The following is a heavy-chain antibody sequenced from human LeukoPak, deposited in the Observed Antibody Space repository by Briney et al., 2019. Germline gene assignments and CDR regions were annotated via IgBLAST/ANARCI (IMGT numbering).Heavy chain of an antibody. V-gene: IGHV1-18*01. Sequence: ASVKVSCKASGYTFTSYGITWVRQAPGQGLEWMGWINAYNGNTNYAQKLQGRVNMTTDTSTSTAYMELRSLRSDDTARYYCARALVVPAITNWGQGTLVTVSS. CDR3: ARALVVPAITN. J-gene: IGHJ4*02. D-gene: IGHD2-21*02. CDR1: GYTFTSYG. CDR2: INAYNGNT.